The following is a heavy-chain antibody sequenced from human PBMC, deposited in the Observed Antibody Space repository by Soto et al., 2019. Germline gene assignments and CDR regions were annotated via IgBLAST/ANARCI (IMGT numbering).Heavy chain of an antibody. D-gene: IGHD3-10*01. CDR1: GFTFSDYY. CDR2: ISSSGSTI. V-gene: IGHV3-11*01. CDR3: ASTIARGVIIKTNRIDY. Sequence: GGSLRLSCAASGFTFSDYYMSWIRQAPGKGLEWVSYISSSGSTIYYADSVKGRFTISRDNAKNSLYLQMNSLRAEDPAVDYWASTIARGVIIKTNRIDYWGQGTLVTVSS. J-gene: IGHJ4*02.